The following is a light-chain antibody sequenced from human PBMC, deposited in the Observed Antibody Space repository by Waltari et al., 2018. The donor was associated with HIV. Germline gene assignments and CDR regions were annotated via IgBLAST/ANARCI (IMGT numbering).Light chain of an antibody. CDR1: KLGDKY. CDR2: QDN. Sequence: SYDLTQPPSVSVSPGQTATITSPGDKLGDKYSCWYQQKPGQSPVLVIYQDNKRPSGIPERFSGSNSGNTATLTISGTQAMDEADYYCQAWDTRAVFGGGTKLTVL. CDR3: QAWDTRAV. J-gene: IGLJ2*01. V-gene: IGLV3-1*01.